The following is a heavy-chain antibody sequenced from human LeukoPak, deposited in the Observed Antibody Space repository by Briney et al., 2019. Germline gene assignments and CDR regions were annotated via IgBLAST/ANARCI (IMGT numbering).Heavy chain of an antibody. CDR2: IYYSGST. V-gene: IGHV4-61*01. CDR3: ANDGA. Sequence: PSETLSLTCAVSGYSISSSYYWGWIRQPPGKGLEWIGYIYYSGSTNYNPSLKSRVTISVDTSKNQFSLKLSSVTAADTAVYYCANDGAWGQGTLVTVSS. J-gene: IGHJ5*02. D-gene: IGHD3-16*01. CDR1: GYSISSSYY.